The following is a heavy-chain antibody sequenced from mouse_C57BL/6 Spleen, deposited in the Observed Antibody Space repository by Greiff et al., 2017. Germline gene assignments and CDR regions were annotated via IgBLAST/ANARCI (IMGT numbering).Heavy chain of an antibody. CDR3: ATYYRYDGGFAY. Sequence: QVQLQQPGAELVKPGASVKLSCKASGYTFTSYWMHWVKQRPGQGLEWIGMIHPNSGSTNYNEKFKSKATLTVAKSSSTAYMQLSNLTSEDSAVYYCATYYRYDGGFAYGGQGTLVTVSA. CDR1: GYTFTSYW. V-gene: IGHV1-64*01. J-gene: IGHJ3*01. CDR2: IHPNSGST. D-gene: IGHD2-14*01.